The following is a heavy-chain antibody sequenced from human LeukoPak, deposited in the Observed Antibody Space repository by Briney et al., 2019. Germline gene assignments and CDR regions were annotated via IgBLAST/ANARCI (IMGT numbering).Heavy chain of an antibody. J-gene: IGHJ4*02. CDR2: VYYSGST. CDR3: ARVDSSNWYDSRGYFDY. D-gene: IGHD6-13*01. V-gene: IGHV4-61*09. Sequence: PSQTLSLTCSVSGGSITSGSYYWSWIRQPAGKGLDWIGHVYYSGSTNYNPSLKSRVTISVDTSKNQFSLKLSSVTAADTAVYYCARVDSSNWYDSRGYFDYWGQGTLVTVSS. CDR1: GGSITSGSYY.